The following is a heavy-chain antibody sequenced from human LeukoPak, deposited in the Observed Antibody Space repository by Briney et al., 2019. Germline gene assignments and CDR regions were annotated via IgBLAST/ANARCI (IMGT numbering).Heavy chain of an antibody. Sequence: GESPKIPCKGSGYSFSGYWIVWVRQMPGKGLEWMGIIYPDDSNTRYSPSLQGQVTMSADKPTSTAYLQWSSLKASDTAMYYCARGNSGNWFDPWGQGTLVTVSS. V-gene: IGHV5-51*04. CDR2: IYPDDSNT. D-gene: IGHD4-23*01. CDR1: GYSFSGYW. CDR3: ARGNSGNWFDP. J-gene: IGHJ5*02.